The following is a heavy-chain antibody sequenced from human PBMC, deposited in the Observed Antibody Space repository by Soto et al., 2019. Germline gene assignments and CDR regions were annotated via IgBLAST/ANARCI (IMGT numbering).Heavy chain of an antibody. CDR3: ARAKGVVIGYYYYYGMDV. CDR2: INHSGST. Sequence: TLSLTCAVYGGSFSGYYWSWIRQPPGKGLEWIGEINHSGSTNYNPSLKSRVTISVDTSKNQFSLKLSSVTAADTAVYYCARAKGVVIGYYYYYGMDVWGQGTTVTVSS. CDR1: GGSFSGYY. V-gene: IGHV4-34*01. D-gene: IGHD3-3*01. J-gene: IGHJ6*02.